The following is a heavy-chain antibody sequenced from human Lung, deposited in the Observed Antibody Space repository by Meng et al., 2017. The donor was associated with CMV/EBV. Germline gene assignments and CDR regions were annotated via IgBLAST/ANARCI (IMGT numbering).Heavy chain of an antibody. V-gene: IGHV1-69*10. CDR2: IIPILGIA. Sequence: KATGGTFSSYANSWVRQDPGQGLEWMGGIIPILGIANYAQKFQGRVTITADKSTSTAYMELSSLRSEDTAVYYCARGHTAMVPYFDYWGQGTLVTVSS. D-gene: IGHD5-18*01. CDR1: GGTFSSYA. CDR3: ARGHTAMVPYFDY. J-gene: IGHJ4*02.